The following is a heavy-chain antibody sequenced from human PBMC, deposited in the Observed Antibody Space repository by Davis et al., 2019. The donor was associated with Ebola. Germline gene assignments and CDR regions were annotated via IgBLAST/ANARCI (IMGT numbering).Heavy chain of an antibody. CDR1: GGSISSSNW. J-gene: IGHJ4*02. CDR2: IYHSGST. CDR3: ASQSTYYYDSSGYWTSPHFDY. Sequence: SETLSLTCAVPGGSISSSNWWSWVRQPPGKGLEWIGEIYHSGSTYYNPSLKSRVTISVDTSKNQFSLKLSSVTAADTAVYYCASQSTYYYDSSGYWTSPHFDYWGQGTLVTVSS. D-gene: IGHD3-22*01. V-gene: IGHV4-4*02.